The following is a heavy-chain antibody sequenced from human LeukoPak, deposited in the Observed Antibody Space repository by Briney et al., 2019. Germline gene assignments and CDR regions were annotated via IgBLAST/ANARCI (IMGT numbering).Heavy chain of an antibody. D-gene: IGHD2-2*01. CDR3: ARHHAGLYCSSTSCLNWFDP. Sequence: PSETLSLTRTVSGGSISSSRYYWGWIRQPPGKGLEWIGSIYYSGSTYYNPSLKSRVTISVDTSKNQFSLKLSSVTAADTAVYYCARHHAGLYCSSTSCLNWFDPWGQGTLVTVSS. J-gene: IGHJ5*02. CDR2: IYYSGST. CDR1: GGSISSSRYY. V-gene: IGHV4-39*01.